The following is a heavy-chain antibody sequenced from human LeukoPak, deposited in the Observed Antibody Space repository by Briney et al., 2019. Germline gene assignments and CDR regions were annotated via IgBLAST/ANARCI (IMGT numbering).Heavy chain of an antibody. CDR2: ISYDGSNK. D-gene: IGHD2-15*01. V-gene: IGHV3-30*14. CDR3: AGYCSGGSCYQRGSDY. Sequence: GRSLRLSCAASGFTFSSYAMHWVRQAPGKGLEWVAVISYDGSNKYYADSVKGRFTISRDNSKNTLYLQMNSLRAEDTAVYYCAGYCSGGSCYQRGSDYWGQGTLVTVSS. CDR1: GFTFSSYA. J-gene: IGHJ4*02.